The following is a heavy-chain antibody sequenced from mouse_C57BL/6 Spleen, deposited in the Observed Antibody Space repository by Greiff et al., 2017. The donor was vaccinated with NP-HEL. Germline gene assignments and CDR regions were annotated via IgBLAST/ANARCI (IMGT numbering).Heavy chain of an antibody. Sequence: EVQVVESGGGLVQPGASLRLSCAASGFTFTDYYMSWVRQPPGKAPEWLAVIRNKANGYTTEYTASVKGRFTISRDNSQNILYLQMNTLRAEDSATYYCVQTWDEGYFDVWGTGTTVTVSS. D-gene: IGHD4-1*01. CDR2: IRNKANGYTT. J-gene: IGHJ1*03. V-gene: IGHV7-4*01. CDR1: GFTFTDYY. CDR3: VQTWDEGYFDV.